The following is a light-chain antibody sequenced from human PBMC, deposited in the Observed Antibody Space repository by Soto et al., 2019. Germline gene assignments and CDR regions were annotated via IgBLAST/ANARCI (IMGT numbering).Light chain of an antibody. Sequence: QSVLTQPASVSGSPGQSITISCTGTSSDVGGYNFVSWYQQHPGKAPKLMIYDVSSRPSGVSNRFSGSKSGNTASLTVSGLQAVDEADYYCSSYTTRHTQVFVTGTKVTVL. J-gene: IGLJ1*01. CDR2: DVS. CDR3: SSYTTRHTQV. V-gene: IGLV2-14*03. CDR1: SSDVGGYNF.